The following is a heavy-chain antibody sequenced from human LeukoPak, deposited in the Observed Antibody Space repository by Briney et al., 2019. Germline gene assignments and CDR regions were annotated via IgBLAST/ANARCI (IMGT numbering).Heavy chain of an antibody. CDR1: GFTFSSYW. J-gene: IGHJ6*02. CDR3: AREGGSGSYYYYYGMDV. CDR2: INSDGSST. D-gene: IGHD3-10*01. Sequence: QPGGSLRLSCAASGFTFSSYWMHWVRQAPGKGLVWVSRINSDGSSTSYADSVKGRFTISRDNAKNTLYLQMNSLRAEGTAVYYCAREGGSGSYYYYYGMDVWGQGTTVTVSS. V-gene: IGHV3-74*01.